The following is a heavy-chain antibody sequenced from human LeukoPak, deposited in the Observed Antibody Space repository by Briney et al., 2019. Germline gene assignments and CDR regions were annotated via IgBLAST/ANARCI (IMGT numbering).Heavy chain of an antibody. CDR2: TYYRSKWYN. V-gene: IGHV6-1*01. CDR1: GDSVSSNSAA. J-gene: IGHJ4*02. Sequence: SQTLSLTCAISGDSVSSNSAAWNWISQSPSKGLEWLGRTYYRSKWYNDYAVSVKSRITINPDTSKNQFSLQLNSVTPEDTAVYYCARALSYYDSSGQGDYYFDYWGQGTLVTVSS. CDR3: ARALSYYDSSGQGDYYFDY. D-gene: IGHD3-22*01.